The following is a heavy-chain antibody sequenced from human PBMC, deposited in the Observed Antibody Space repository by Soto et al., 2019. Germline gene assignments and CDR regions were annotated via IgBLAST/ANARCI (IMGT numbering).Heavy chain of an antibody. V-gene: IGHV3-9*01. D-gene: IGHD2-15*01. J-gene: IGHJ4*02. CDR3: AKDISWSGGCLPGRYFDY. CDR1: GFTFDDYA. Sequence: EVQLVESGGGLVQPGRSLRLSCAASGFTFDDYAMHWVRQAPGKGLEWVSDISWNSGGIGYADSVKGRFTISRDNAKNSLYLQMNSLRAEDTALYYWAKDISWSGGCLPGRYFDYWGQGTLVTVSA. CDR2: ISWNSGGI.